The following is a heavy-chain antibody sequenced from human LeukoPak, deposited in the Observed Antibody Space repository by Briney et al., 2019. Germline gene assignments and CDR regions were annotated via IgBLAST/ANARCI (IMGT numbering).Heavy chain of an antibody. D-gene: IGHD5-12*01. J-gene: IGHJ4*02. CDR3: ARDGGGYSGYELDY. V-gene: IGHV3-33*01. CDR1: GFTFSSYG. Sequence: PGGSLRLSCAASGFTFSSYGMHWVRQAPGKGLEWVAVIWYDGSNKYYADSVKGRFTISRDNSKNTLYLQMNSLRAEDTAVYYCARDGGGYSGYELDYWGQGTLVTVSS. CDR2: IWYDGSNK.